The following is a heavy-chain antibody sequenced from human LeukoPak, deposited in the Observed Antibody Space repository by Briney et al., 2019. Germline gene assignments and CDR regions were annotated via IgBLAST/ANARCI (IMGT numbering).Heavy chain of an antibody. V-gene: IGHV4-59*01. CDR1: GGSISSYY. J-gene: IGHJ3*02. Sequence: PSETLSLTCTVSGGSISSYYWSWIRQPPGKGLEWIGYIYYSGSTNYNPSLKSRVTISVDTSKNQFSLKLSSVTAADTAVYYCARVFRLYDILTGYAFDIWGQGTMATVSS. D-gene: IGHD3-9*01. CDR3: ARVFRLYDILTGYAFDI. CDR2: IYYSGST.